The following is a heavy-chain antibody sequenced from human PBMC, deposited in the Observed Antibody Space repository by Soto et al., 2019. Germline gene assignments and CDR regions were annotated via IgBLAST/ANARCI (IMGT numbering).Heavy chain of an antibody. J-gene: IGHJ6*02. CDR3: ARDPEGTAAGREAGMDV. Sequence: GASVKVSCKASGYTFTSYYMHWVRQAPGQGLEWMGIINPSGGSTSYAQKFQGRVTVTRDTSTSTVYMELSSLRSEDTAVYYCARDPEGTAAGREAGMDVWGQGTTVTVSS. CDR2: INPSGGST. V-gene: IGHV1-46*01. D-gene: IGHD6-13*01. CDR1: GYTFTSYY.